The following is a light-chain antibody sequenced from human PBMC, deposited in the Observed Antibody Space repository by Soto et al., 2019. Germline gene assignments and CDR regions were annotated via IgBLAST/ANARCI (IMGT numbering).Light chain of an antibody. V-gene: IGKV3-15*01. Sequence: MKRNRATLSVSLGVGGTLSCRASQNVSRHLASYQQRPGQAPRLLIYGTSTRATRIPARFSGSGSGTELTLTNSSLQSEGFAVYYGQPYNDWPTWTFGRGTNVEIK. CDR2: GTS. CDR1: QNVSRH. CDR3: QPYNDWPTWT. J-gene: IGKJ4*01.